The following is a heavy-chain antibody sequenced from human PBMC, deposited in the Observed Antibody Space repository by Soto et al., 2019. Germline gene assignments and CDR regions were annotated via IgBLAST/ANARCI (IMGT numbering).Heavy chain of an antibody. Sequence: QLQLQESGSGLVKPSQTLSLTCAVSGGSISSGGYSWSWIRQPPGKGLEWIGYIYHSGSTYYNPSLKSRVTISVDRSKNQFSRKLGSVTAADTAVYYGARHPYNWNDITGFDPWGQGTLVTVSS. J-gene: IGHJ5*02. V-gene: IGHV4-30-2*01. CDR1: GGSISSGGYS. CDR3: ARHPYNWNDITGFDP. D-gene: IGHD1-1*01. CDR2: IYHSGST.